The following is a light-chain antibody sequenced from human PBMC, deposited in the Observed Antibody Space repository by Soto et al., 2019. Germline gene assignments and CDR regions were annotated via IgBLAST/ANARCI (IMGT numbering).Light chain of an antibody. CDR2: AAS. CDR3: QHYYSYTRLT. CDR1: QGISSY. Sequence: AIRMTQSPSSLSASTGDRVTITCRASQGISSYLAWYQQKQGKAPKRLIYAASTLQSSVPSRFSGSGSGTDFTLTISCLQPEAFAIDYCQHYYSYTRLTFGQGTPLEIK. V-gene: IGKV1-8*01. J-gene: IGKJ5*01.